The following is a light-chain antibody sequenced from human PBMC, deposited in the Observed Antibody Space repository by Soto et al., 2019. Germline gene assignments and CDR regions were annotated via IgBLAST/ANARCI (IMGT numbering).Light chain of an antibody. CDR2: KAS. CDR3: QQYSTYST. J-gene: IGKJ1*01. CDR1: QSISTW. Sequence: DIQMTQSPSTLSASVGDRVTITCRASQSISTWLAWYQQKPGKAPKLLIYKASNLESGVPSRFGGSGSGTKFTLTISSLQPDDFATYYCQQYSTYSTFGQGTKVEIK. V-gene: IGKV1-5*03.